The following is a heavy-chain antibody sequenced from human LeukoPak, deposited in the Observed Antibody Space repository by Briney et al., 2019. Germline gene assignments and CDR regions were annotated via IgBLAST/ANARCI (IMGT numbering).Heavy chain of an antibody. CDR1: GFAFSAYE. J-gene: IGHJ4*02. D-gene: IGHD3-22*01. CDR3: TTLGYHLDS. V-gene: IGHV3-48*03. CDR2: FAGSGTTI. Sequence: PGGSLRLSCAASGFAFSAYEMNWVRQAPGKGLEWVAYFAGSGTTIYYADSVRGRFTISRDNAKNSLYLQMNSLRAEDTALYYCTTLGYHLDSWGQGTLVTVSS.